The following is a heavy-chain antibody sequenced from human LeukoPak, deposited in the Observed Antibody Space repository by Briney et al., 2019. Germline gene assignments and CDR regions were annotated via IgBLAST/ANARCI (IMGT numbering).Heavy chain of an antibody. Sequence: GGSLRLSCAASGFTFSSYAMHWVRQAPGKGLEWVAVISYDGSNKCYADSVKGRFTISRDNSKNTLYLQMNSLRAEDTAVYYCARDDYGSGSYDLDYWGQGTLVTVSS. V-gene: IGHV3-30*04. D-gene: IGHD3-10*01. J-gene: IGHJ4*02. CDR1: GFTFSSYA. CDR2: ISYDGSNK. CDR3: ARDDYGSGSYDLDY.